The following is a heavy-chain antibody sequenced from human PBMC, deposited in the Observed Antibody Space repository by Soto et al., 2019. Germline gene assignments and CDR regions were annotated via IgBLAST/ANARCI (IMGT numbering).Heavy chain of an antibody. J-gene: IGHJ6*02. V-gene: IGHV1-69*04. Sequence: SVKVSCKASGGTCSSYTISWVRQAPGQGLERMGRIIPILGIANYAQKFQGRVTITADKSTSTAYMELRSLRSDDTAVYYCARDGPLKVYYYGMDVWGQGTTVTVSS. CDR3: ARDGPLKVYYYGMDV. CDR1: GGTCSSYT. CDR2: IIPILGIA.